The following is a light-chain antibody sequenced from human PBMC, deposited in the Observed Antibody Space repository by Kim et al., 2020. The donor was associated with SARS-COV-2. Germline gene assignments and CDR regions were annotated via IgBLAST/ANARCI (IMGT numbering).Light chain of an antibody. CDR1: QSVSSN. CDR2: GAS. CDR3: QQYNNWPFT. Sequence: VSPGERATLSCRASQSVSSNLAWYQQKPGQAPRLLIYGASTRATGIPARFSGSGSGIEFTLTISSLQSEDFAVYYCQQYNNWPFTFGPGTKVDIK. J-gene: IGKJ3*01. V-gene: IGKV3-15*01.